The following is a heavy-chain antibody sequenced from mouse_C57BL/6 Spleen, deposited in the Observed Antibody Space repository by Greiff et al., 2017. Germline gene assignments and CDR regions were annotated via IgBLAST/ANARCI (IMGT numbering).Heavy chain of an antibody. D-gene: IGHD2-5*01. CDR2: IYPGDGDT. V-gene: IGHV1-82*01. CDR1: GYAFSSSW. J-gene: IGHJ1*03. Sequence: QVQLQQSGPELVKPGASVKISCKASGYAFSSSWMNWVKQRPGKGLEWIGRIYPGDGDTNYNGKFKGKATLTADKSSSTAYMQLSSLTSEDSAVYFCARDNSNYWYFDVWGTGTTVTVSS. CDR3: ARDNSNYWYFDV.